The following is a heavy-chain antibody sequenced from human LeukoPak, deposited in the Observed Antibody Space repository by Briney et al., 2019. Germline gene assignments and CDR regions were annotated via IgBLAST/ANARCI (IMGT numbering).Heavy chain of an antibody. V-gene: IGHV3-30*02. J-gene: IGHJ4*02. CDR1: GINFRSSG. Sequence: GGSLRLSCAASGINFRSSGMHWVRQAPGKGLEWVTFIQNDGSDKSYAASVKGRFTISRDNSKNTVYLHMNSLRADDTAVYYCAREGGRAAAGRFDYWGQGTLVTVSS. D-gene: IGHD6-13*01. CDR3: AREGGRAAAGRFDY. CDR2: IQNDGSDK.